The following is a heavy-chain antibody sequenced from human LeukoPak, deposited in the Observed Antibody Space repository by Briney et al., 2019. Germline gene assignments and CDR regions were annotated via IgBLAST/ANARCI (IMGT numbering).Heavy chain of an antibody. V-gene: IGHV4-59*08. J-gene: IGHJ6*02. CDR1: GGSISSYY. Sequence: SETLSLTCTVSGGSISSYYWSWIRQPPGKGLEWIGYIYYSGSTNYNPSLKSRVTISVDASKNQFSLKLSSVTAADTAVYYCARLPLAAAGRGYYYYYGMDVWGQGTTVTVSS. CDR3: ARLPLAAAGRGYYYYYGMDV. D-gene: IGHD6-13*01. CDR2: IYYSGST.